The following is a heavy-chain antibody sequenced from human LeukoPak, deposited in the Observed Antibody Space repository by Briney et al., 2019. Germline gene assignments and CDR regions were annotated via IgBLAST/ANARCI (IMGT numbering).Heavy chain of an antibody. Sequence: PSETLSLTCTVSGGSISSGSYCWRWIRQPAGKGLEWIGRIYTSGSTNYNPSLKSRVTISVDTSKNQFSLKLSSVTAADTAVYYCARDDPYDFLDYWGQGTLVTVSS. CDR2: IYTSGST. D-gene: IGHD3-3*01. CDR1: GGSISSGSYC. CDR3: ARDDPYDFLDY. J-gene: IGHJ4*02. V-gene: IGHV4-61*02.